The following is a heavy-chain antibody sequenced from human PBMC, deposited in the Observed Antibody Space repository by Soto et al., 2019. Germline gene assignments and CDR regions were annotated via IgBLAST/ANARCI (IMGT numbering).Heavy chain of an antibody. V-gene: IGHV3-30*18. CDR2: ISYDGSNK. Sequence: AGGSLSLSCAASGFTFSSYGMHWVRQAPGKGLEWVAVISYDGSNKYYADSVKGRFTISRDNSKNTLYLQMNSLRAEDTAVYYCAKDTLGWGQGTLVTVSS. CDR3: AKDTLG. J-gene: IGHJ4*02. CDR1: GFTFSSYG.